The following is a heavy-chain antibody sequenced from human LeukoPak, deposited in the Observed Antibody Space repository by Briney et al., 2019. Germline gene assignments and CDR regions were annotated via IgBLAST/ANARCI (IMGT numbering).Heavy chain of an antibody. CDR1: EFPFSIFP. V-gene: IGHV3-23*01. J-gene: IGHJ3*02. D-gene: IGHD2-2*01. CDR3: ARGLSTVNDSFDT. Sequence: GRSLRLSCAASEFPFSIFPMNWVRQAPGKGLEWVSTIGASGSSTYYADSVKGRFTISRDNSKTTVYLPINSLRAKDQAVYYCARGLSTVNDSFDTWGQGTMVTVSS. CDR2: IGASGSST.